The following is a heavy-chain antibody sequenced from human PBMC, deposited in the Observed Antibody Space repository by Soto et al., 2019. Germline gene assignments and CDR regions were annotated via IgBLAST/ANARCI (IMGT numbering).Heavy chain of an antibody. V-gene: IGHV4-59*01. CDR2: IYQSGST. CDR1: GASISSSY. J-gene: IGHJ5*01. Sequence: SETLALTFTVSGASISSSYWSWIRRPPGKVLEWIGYIYQSGSTKYNPSLTSRVTISVDTSKNQFSVKLSSVTAADTAVYYCARVLELDYIESWGDVRRVNVSS. D-gene: IGHD1-1*01. CDR3: ARVLELDYIES.